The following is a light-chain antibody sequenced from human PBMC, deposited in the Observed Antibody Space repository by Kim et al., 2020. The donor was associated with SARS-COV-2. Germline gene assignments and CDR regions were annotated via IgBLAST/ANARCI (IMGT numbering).Light chain of an antibody. V-gene: IGKV1-5*03. Sequence: DIQMTQSPSTLSASVDRVTITCRASRSIAGLLAWYQQKPGQAPKLLIYEASTLKSGVPSRFTGSGSGTEFTLIISSLQPDDFATYYCQQYRSYPWTFGQGTKVDIK. CDR1: RSIAGL. CDR2: EAS. J-gene: IGKJ1*01. CDR3: QQYRSYPWT.